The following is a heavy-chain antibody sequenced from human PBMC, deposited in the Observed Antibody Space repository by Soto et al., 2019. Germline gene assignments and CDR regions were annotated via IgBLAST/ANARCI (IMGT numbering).Heavy chain of an antibody. CDR2: ISHDGSNK. D-gene: IGHD2-21*01. CDR1: GFTFSSYG. CDR3: TKGHSYYYYGMDV. J-gene: IGHJ6*02. Sequence: QVQLVESGGGVVQPGRSLRISCAAPGFTFSSYGMHWVRQAPGKGPEWVAVISHDGSNKYYAESVKGRFTISRDDSKNTLYLQMNSLRAEDTAVYHCTKGHSYYYYGMDVWGQGTTVTVTS. V-gene: IGHV3-30*18.